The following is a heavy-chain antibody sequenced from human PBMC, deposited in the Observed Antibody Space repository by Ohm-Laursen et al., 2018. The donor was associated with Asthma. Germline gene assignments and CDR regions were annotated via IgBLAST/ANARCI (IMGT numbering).Heavy chain of an antibody. CDR3: AKDDRDIVVTQEDYYYYGMDV. V-gene: IGHV3-30*04. Sequence: SLRLSCAASGFTFSSYAMHWVRQAPGKGLEWVAVISYDGSNKYYADSVKGRVTISRDNSKNTLYLQMNSLRAEDTAVYYCAKDDRDIVVTQEDYYYYGMDVWGQGTTVTVSS. CDR1: GFTFSSYA. CDR2: ISYDGSNK. J-gene: IGHJ6*02. D-gene: IGHD2-15*01.